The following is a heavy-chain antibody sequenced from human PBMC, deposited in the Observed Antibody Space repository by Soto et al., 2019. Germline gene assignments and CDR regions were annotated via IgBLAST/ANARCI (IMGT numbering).Heavy chain of an antibody. CDR1: GAALNSGNYY. V-gene: IGHV4-31*03. CDR3: ERLRIATNNYKWFDP. J-gene: IGHJ5*02. D-gene: IGHD2-21*01. CDR2: IYVTGAV. Sequence: SETLSLTCSVSGAALNSGNYYWSWIRQVPGKGLEWIGHIYVTGAVDYNPSLRDRITISQDTSERQFSLNLRLVTAADTAVYYCERLRIATNNYKWFDPWGQGTLVTVSS.